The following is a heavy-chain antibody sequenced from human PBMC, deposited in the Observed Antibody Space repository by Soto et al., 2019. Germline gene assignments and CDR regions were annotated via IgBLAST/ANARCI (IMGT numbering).Heavy chain of an antibody. Sequence: HPGGSLRLSCAASGFTFSTYWMDWVRQIPGKGLEWVANINQDGSEKNYVDSVKGRFTISRDNAKNSLYLQMSSLTAEDSALYYCSRSLNSWGQGALVTVSS. V-gene: IGHV3-7*01. CDR1: GFTFSTYW. CDR2: INQDGSEK. CDR3: SRSLNS. J-gene: IGHJ5*02.